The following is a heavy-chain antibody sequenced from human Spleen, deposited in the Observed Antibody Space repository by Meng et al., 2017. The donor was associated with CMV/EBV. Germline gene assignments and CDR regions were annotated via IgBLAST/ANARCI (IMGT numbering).Heavy chain of an antibody. V-gene: IGHV4-59*01. CDR3: ASGGLAADYYGLED. Sequence: SETLSLTCTVSGGSISSYYWSWIRQPPGKGLEWIGYIYYSGRTNNNPALKSGVSISVDTSKNHFSLKLSTVTAADTAVYYCASGGLAADYYGLEDWGQGTTVTVSS. CDR1: GGSISSYY. D-gene: IGHD3-16*01. CDR2: IYYSGRT. J-gene: IGHJ6*02.